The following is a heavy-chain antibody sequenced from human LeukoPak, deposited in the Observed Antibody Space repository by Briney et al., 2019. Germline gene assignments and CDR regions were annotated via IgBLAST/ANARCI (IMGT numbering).Heavy chain of an antibody. D-gene: IGHD3-22*01. CDR3: ARGPRYYYDSSGFDY. Sequence: ASVKVSCKASGYTFTGYYMHWVRQAPGQGLEWMGWINPNSGGTNYAQKFQGRVTMTRNTSISTAYMELSSLRSEDTAVYYCARGPRYYYDSSGFDYWGQGTLVTVSS. CDR2: INPNSGGT. J-gene: IGHJ4*02. CDR1: GYTFTGYY. V-gene: IGHV1-2*02.